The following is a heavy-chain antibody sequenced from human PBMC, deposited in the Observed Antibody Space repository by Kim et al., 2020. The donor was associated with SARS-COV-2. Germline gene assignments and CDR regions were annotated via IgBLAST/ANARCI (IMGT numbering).Heavy chain of an antibody. CDR2: ISYDGRNK. CDR3: ASYIAAAFDY. CDR1: GFTFSSYA. D-gene: IGHD6-13*01. Sequence: GGSLRLSCAASGFTFSSYAMHWVRQAPGKGLEWVAVISYDGRNKYYADSVKGRFTISRDNSKNTLYLQMNSLRAEDTAVYYCASYIAAAFDYWGQGTLVTVSS. V-gene: IGHV3-30*04. J-gene: IGHJ4*02.